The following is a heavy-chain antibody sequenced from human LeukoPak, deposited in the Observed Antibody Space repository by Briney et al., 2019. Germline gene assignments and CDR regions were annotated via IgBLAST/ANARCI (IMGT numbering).Heavy chain of an antibody. CDR2: MYRGDSDT. Sequence: HGEPLQTPCRGSGCGFTSYWIAWVRQVPGKGLEWMGIMYRGDSDTRDSPSFQGQVTISADRSISTAYLQWSSLKASDTAMYYCARPDNLPNAFDIWGQGTMVTVSS. V-gene: IGHV5-51*01. CDR3: ARPDNLPNAFDI. D-gene: IGHD1-1*01. J-gene: IGHJ3*02. CDR1: GCGFTSYW.